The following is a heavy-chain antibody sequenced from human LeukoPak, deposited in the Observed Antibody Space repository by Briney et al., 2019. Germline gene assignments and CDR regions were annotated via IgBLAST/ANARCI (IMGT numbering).Heavy chain of an antibody. D-gene: IGHD3-22*01. CDR3: TADVSDSSGPSHDY. Sequence: GGSLRLSCAPSGFTFSSYGIHWVRQAPGKGLEWVTLISHDGNEKYYADSVKGRFTISRDNSKNTLYLQVNSLRAEDTAVYYCTADVSDSSGPSHDYWGQGTLVTVSS. V-gene: IGHV3-33*03. J-gene: IGHJ4*02. CDR2: ISHDGNEK. CDR1: GFTFSSYG.